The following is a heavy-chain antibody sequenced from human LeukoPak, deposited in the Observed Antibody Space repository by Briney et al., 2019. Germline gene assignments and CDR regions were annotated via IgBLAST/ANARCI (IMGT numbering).Heavy chain of an antibody. D-gene: IGHD3-22*01. V-gene: IGHV3-21*04. CDR1: GFTFSSYS. CDR3: AKIRMIVVVMGAFDI. J-gene: IGHJ3*02. CDR2: ISSSSSYI. Sequence: PGGSLRLSCAASGFTFSSYSMNWVRQAPGKGLEWVSSISSSSSYIYYADSVKGRFTISRDNSKNTLYLQMNSLRAEDTAVYYCAKIRMIVVVMGAFDIWGQGTMVTVSS.